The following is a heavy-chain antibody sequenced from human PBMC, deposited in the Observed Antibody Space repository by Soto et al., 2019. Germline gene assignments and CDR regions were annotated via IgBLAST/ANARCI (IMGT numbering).Heavy chain of an antibody. D-gene: IGHD4-17*01. CDR1: GGSFSGYY. Sequence: SETLSLTCAVYGGSFSGYYWTWIRQPPGTGLEWIGEINHSGSTNYNPSLKSRVTISVDTSKNQFSLKLTSVTAADTAVYYCARDNGDYVYDYWGQGALVTVSS. CDR3: ARDNGDYVYDY. CDR2: INHSGST. J-gene: IGHJ4*02. V-gene: IGHV4-34*01.